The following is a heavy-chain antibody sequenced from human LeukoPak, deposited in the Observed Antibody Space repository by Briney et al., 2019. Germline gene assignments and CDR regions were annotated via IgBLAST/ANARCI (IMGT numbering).Heavy chain of an antibody. D-gene: IGHD2-2*01. J-gene: IGHJ4*02. CDR3: ARVQRSLGYCSSTSCPAPAILGY. CDR2: INPNSGGT. Sequence: ASVKVSCKASGYTFTGYYMHWVRQAPGQGLEWMGWINPNSGGTNYAQKFQGRVTMTRDTSISTAYMELSRLRSDDTAVYYCARVQRSLGYCSSTSCPAPAILGYWGQGTLVTVSS. V-gene: IGHV1-2*02. CDR1: GYTFTGYY.